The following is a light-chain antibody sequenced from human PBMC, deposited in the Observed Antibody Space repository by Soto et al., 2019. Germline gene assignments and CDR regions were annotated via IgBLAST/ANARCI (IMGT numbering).Light chain of an antibody. Sequence: QSVLTQPPSASGSPGQSVTISCTGTSSDDGGYNYVSWYQQQPGKAPKLIIFEVRKRPSGVPDSFSGSKTGNTATITVTELQAEDEADYYCSSHGGSNNAFVFGTGTKVTVL. V-gene: IGLV2-8*01. J-gene: IGLJ1*01. CDR3: SSHGGSNNAFV. CDR1: SSDDGGYNY. CDR2: EVR.